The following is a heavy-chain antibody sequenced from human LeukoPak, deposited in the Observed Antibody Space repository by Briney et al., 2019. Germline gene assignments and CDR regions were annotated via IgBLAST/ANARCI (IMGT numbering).Heavy chain of an antibody. V-gene: IGHV3-30*03. Sequence: GGSLRLSCAASGFTFSSYGMHWVRQAPGKGLEWVAVISYDGSNKYYADSVKGRFTISRDNSKNTLYLQMNSLRAEDTAVYYCARGHSSGIPGGYGKVDYWGQGTLVTVSS. D-gene: IGHD6-19*01. CDR1: GFTFSSYG. CDR2: ISYDGSNK. J-gene: IGHJ4*02. CDR3: ARGHSSGIPGGYGKVDY.